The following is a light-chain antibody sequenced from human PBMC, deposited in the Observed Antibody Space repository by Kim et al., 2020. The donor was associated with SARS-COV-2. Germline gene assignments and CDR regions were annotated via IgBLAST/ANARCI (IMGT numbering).Light chain of an antibody. Sequence: VTISCTGSSSNIGAGYDVHWYQRLPGTAPKLLIYGNSNRPSGVPDRFSGSKSGTSASLAITGLQAEDEADYYCQSYDSSLSGRYVFGTGTKVTVL. CDR2: GNS. J-gene: IGLJ1*01. CDR3: QSYDSSLSGRYV. CDR1: SSNIGAGYD. V-gene: IGLV1-40*01.